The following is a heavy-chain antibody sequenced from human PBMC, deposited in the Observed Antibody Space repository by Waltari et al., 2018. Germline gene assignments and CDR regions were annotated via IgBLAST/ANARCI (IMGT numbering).Heavy chain of an antibody. Sequence: EVQLLDSGGGLVQPGGSLRLSCAASGFPFSSYATRWVRPAPGKGLEWVAAISGSGGSTYYADSVKGRFTISRDNSKNTLYLQMNSLRAEDTAVYYCAKDLGRIAVAGNCHWGQGTLVTVSS. V-gene: IGHV3-23*01. D-gene: IGHD6-19*01. CDR2: ISGSGGST. CDR3: AKDLGRIAVAGNCH. J-gene: IGHJ4*02. CDR1: GFPFSSYA.